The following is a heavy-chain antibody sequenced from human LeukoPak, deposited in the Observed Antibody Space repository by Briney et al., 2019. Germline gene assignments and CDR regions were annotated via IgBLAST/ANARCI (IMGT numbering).Heavy chain of an antibody. V-gene: IGHV4-4*07. CDR2: IYTSGST. CDR3: ARAGGFLEWLSYYYYYYYMDV. Sequence: PSETLSLTCTVSGGSISSYYWSWIRQPAGKGLEWIGRIYTSGSTNYNPSLKSRVTMSVDTSKNQFSLKLSSVTAADTAVYYCARAGGFLEWLSYYYYYYYMDVWGKGTTVTASS. D-gene: IGHD3-3*01. J-gene: IGHJ6*03. CDR1: GGSISSYY.